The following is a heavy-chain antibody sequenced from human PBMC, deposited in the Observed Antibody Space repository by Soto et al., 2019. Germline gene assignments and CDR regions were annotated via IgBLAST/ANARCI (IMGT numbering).Heavy chain of an antibody. Sequence: GSLRLSCAASGFTFSSYSMNWVRQAPGQGLEWVSSISSSSSYIYYADSVKGRFTISRDNAKNSLYLQMNSLRAEDTAVYYCAGTTYYYDSSGYSGYYYYGMDVWGQGT. CDR2: ISSSSSYI. CDR1: GFTFSSYS. V-gene: IGHV3-21*01. D-gene: IGHD3-22*01. CDR3: AGTTYYYDSSGYSGYYYYGMDV. J-gene: IGHJ6*02.